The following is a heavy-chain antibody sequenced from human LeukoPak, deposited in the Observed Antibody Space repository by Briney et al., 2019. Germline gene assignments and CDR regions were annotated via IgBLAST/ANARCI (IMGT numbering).Heavy chain of an antibody. V-gene: IGHV3-7*01. CDR3: ARAGSHWHYVY. CDR2: IKRDGSER. J-gene: IGHJ4*02. CDR1: GFTFSGFS. D-gene: IGHD3-10*01. Sequence: GGSLRLSCAASGFTFSGFSMSWVRQSPTKGLEWVANIKRDGSERYYVDSVKGRITISRDNAKNSLSLQMNNLRVEDTAVYYCARAGSHWHYVYWGQGTVVTVSS.